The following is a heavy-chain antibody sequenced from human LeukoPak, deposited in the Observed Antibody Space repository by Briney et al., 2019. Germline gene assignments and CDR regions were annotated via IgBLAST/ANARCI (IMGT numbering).Heavy chain of an antibody. J-gene: IGHJ4*02. CDR2: IWYDGSNK. CDR3: ARDLGYCSSTSCSGDGFDY. CDR1: GFTFSSYG. Sequence: GGSLRLSRAASGFTFSSYGMHWVRQAPGKGLEWVAVIWYDGSNKYYADSVKGRFTISRDNSKNTLYLQMNSLRAEDTAVYYCARDLGYCSSTSCSGDGFDYWGQGTLVTVSS. V-gene: IGHV3-33*01. D-gene: IGHD2-2*01.